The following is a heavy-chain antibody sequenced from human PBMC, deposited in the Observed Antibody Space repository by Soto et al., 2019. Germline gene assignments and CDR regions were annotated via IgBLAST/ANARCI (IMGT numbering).Heavy chain of an antibody. V-gene: IGHV1-2*02. J-gene: IGHJ1*01. D-gene: IGHD1-20*01. CDR3: VRGQSVLYLDL. Sequence: GASVKVSCKSSGYTFTDFYIHWVRQAPGQGLEWVGWINPKNGGINYAQKFQGRVNMTRDKSVNTSYMDLNRLNFDDSAIYYCVRGQSVLYLDLWGRGTQVTVSS. CDR2: INPKNGGI. CDR1: GYTFTDFY.